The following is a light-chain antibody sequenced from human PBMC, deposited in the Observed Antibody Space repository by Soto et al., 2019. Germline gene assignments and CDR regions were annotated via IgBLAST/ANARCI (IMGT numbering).Light chain of an antibody. CDR1: QSFGSSY. V-gene: IGKV3-20*01. Sequence: EIVLTQSPGTLSLSPGERATLSCRASQSFGSSYLAWYQQTPGQAPRLLIYGTSSRPTGIPDRFSGSGSGTDFTLTISRLEPEDFAVYYCQQYGSSPWTFGQGTKVEIK. J-gene: IGKJ1*01. CDR2: GTS. CDR3: QQYGSSPWT.